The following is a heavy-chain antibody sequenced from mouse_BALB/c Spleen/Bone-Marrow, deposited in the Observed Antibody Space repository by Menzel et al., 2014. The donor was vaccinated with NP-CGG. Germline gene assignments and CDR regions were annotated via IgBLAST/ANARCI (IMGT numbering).Heavy chain of an antibody. CDR1: GYTFSSYW. Sequence: VQLQQSGAELMKPGASVKISCKATGYTFSSYWIEWVKQRPGHGLEWIGEILPGSGSTNYNEKFKGKATFTTDTSSNTAYMQLSSLTSEDSAVYYCGNYYAMDYWGQGTSVTVSS. V-gene: IGHV1-9*01. CDR3: GNYYAMDY. CDR2: ILPGSGST. J-gene: IGHJ4*01.